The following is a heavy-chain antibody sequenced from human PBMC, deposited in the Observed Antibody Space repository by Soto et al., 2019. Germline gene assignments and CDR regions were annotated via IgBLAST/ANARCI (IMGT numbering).Heavy chain of an antibody. CDR1: GGTFSSYA. Sequence: GASVKVSCKASGGTFSSYAIRWVRQAPGQGLEWMGGIIPIFGTANYAQKFQGRVTITADESTSTAYMELSSLRSEDTAVYYCARADARGYSYGYSYYFDYWGQGTLVTVS. D-gene: IGHD5-18*01. V-gene: IGHV1-69*13. CDR2: IIPIFGTA. CDR3: ARADARGYSYGYSYYFDY. J-gene: IGHJ4*02.